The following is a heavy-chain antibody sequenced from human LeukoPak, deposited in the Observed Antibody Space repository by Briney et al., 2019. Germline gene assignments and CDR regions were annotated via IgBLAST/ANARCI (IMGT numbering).Heavy chain of an antibody. CDR3: ARATVPNGWGYRYYYMDV. V-gene: IGHV3-11*01. Sequence: NPGGSLRHSCAASGFNFSDYYMSWIRQAPGKGLEWVSYISSSGSTIYYADSVKGRFTISRDNAKNSLYLQMNSLRAEDTAVYYCARATVPNGWGYRYYYMDVWGKGTTVTVSS. CDR1: GFNFSDYY. J-gene: IGHJ6*03. CDR2: ISSSGSTI. D-gene: IGHD4-11*01.